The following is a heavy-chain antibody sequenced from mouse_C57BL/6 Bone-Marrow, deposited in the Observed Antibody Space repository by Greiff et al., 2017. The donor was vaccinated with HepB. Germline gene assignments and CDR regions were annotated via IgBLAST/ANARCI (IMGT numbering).Heavy chain of an antibody. CDR3: TDDRLAWFAY. CDR1: GYTFTDYE. J-gene: IGHJ3*01. D-gene: IGHD2-3*01. V-gene: IGHV1-15*01. CDR2: IDPETGGT. Sequence: VQGVESGAELVRPGASVTLSCKASGYTFTDYEMHWVKQTPVHGLEWIGAIDPETGGTAYNQKFKGKAILTADKSSSTAYMELRSLTSEDSAVYYCTDDRLAWFAYWGQGTLVTVSA.